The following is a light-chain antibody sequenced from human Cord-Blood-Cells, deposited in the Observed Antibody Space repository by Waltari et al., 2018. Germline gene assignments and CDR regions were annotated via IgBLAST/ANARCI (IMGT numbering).Light chain of an antibody. V-gene: IGKV3-20*01. Sequence: ETVFTQSPGTLSLSPGARATLSCRASQSVSSSYLAWYQQKPGQAPRLLIYGASSRATGIPDRFSGSGSGTDFTLTISRLEPEDFAVYYCQQYGSSRTFGQGTKVEIK. CDR3: QQYGSSRT. CDR1: QSVSSSY. CDR2: GAS. J-gene: IGKJ1*01.